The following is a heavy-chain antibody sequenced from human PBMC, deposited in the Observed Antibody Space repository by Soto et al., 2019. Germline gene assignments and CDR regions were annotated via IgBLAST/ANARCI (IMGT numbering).Heavy chain of an antibody. Sequence: GGSLRLSCAASGFTFSDYYMSWIRQAPGKGLEWVSYISSSGSTIYYADSVKGRFTISRDKPKNSLYLQMNSLRAEDTAVYYCARDDRGSSKLIDYWGQGTLVTVSS. CDR3: ARDDRGSSKLIDY. CDR1: GFTFSDYY. D-gene: IGHD2-2*01. J-gene: IGHJ4*02. V-gene: IGHV3-11*01. CDR2: ISSSGSTI.